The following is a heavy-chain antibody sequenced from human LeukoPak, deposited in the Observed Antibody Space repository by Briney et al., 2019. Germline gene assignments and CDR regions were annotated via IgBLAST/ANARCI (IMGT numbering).Heavy chain of an antibody. CDR3: ARSGGDRVEMPTFMDY. D-gene: IGHD2-21*02. J-gene: IGHJ4*02. Sequence: PSETLSLTCTVSGGSSSSYYWSWIRQPPGKGLEWIGYVHYSGRTNYNPSLKSRVTILADTSKKQFSLRLSSVTAADTAVYYCARSGGDRVEMPTFMDYWGQGTLVIVSS. CDR1: GGSSSSYY. CDR2: VHYSGRT. V-gene: IGHV4-59*01.